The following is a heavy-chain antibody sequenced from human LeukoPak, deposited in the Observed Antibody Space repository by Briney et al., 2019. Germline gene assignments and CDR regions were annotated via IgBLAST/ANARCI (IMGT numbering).Heavy chain of an antibody. Sequence: SETLSLTCTVSGGSISSYYWSWIRQPAGKGLEWIGRIYTSGSTNYNPSLKSRVTMSVDTSKNQFSLKLSSVIAADTAVYYCARDVAIYCSSTSCSYYFDYWGQGTLVTVSS. J-gene: IGHJ4*02. V-gene: IGHV4-4*07. D-gene: IGHD2-2*01. CDR3: ARDVAIYCSSTSCSYYFDY. CDR2: IYTSGST. CDR1: GGSISSYY.